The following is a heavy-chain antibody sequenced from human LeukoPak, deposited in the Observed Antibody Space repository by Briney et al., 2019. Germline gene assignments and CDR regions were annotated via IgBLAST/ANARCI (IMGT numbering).Heavy chain of an antibody. CDR3: ARGLESSGWYGMDV. V-gene: IGHV1-46*01. D-gene: IGHD6-19*01. CDR1: GYSFSRYY. CDR2: INTSAATT. J-gene: IGHJ6*02. Sequence: ASVKVSCKTSGYSFSRYYIHWVRQAPGQGLEWVGIINTSAATTRYGQKFKSRVTATRDTSTSTVYMEMSSLKSEDTAVYYCARGLESSGWYGMDVWGQGTTIIVSS.